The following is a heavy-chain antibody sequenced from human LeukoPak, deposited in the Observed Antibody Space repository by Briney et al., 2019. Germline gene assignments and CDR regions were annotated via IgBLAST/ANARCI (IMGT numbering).Heavy chain of an antibody. Sequence: GGSLRLSCAASGFPFSTYDMHWVRQAPDKGLQWVAVISSDGYRTDYPDSVRGRFTISRDNFKNTVDLQMISVTAEDAAMYFCAKGLGTGSVLARPLHYWGQGTLVTVSS. CDR2: ISSDGYRT. CDR3: AKGLGTGSVLARPLHY. D-gene: IGHD3-10*01. J-gene: IGHJ4*02. CDR1: GFPFSTYD. V-gene: IGHV3-30*18.